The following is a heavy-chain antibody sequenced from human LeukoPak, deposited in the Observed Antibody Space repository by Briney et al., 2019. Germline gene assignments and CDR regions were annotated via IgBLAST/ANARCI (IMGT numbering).Heavy chain of an antibody. CDR1: GFTFSSYA. CDR3: ARRALVRGVPLYYFDY. Sequence: PGGSLRLSCAASGFTFSSYAMHWVRQAPGKGLEWVAVISYDGSNKYYADSVKGRFTISRDNSKNTLYLQMNSLRAEDTAVYYCARRALVRGVPLYYFDYWGQGTLVTVSS. J-gene: IGHJ4*02. V-gene: IGHV3-30-3*01. CDR2: ISYDGSNK. D-gene: IGHD3-10*01.